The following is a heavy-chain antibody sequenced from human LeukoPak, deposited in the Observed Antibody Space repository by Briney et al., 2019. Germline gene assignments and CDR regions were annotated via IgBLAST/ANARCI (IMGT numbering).Heavy chain of an antibody. D-gene: IGHD5-18*01. CDR1: GGSFSGYY. V-gene: IGHV4-34*01. J-gene: IGHJ4*02. CDR2: INHSEIT. Sequence: PSETLSLTCAVYGGSFSGYYWSWIRQPPGKGLEWIGEINHSEITNYNPSLKSRVTISVDTSKNQFSLKLSSVTAADTAVYYCARGLYGYDYWGQGTLVTVSS. CDR3: ARGLYGYDY.